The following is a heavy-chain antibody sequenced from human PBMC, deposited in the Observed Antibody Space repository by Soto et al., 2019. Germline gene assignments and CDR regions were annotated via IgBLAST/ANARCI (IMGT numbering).Heavy chain of an antibody. CDR1: GASVNSYY. CDR3: ANRTTVFGLLIPPFDP. V-gene: IGHV4-34*01. D-gene: IGHD3-3*01. J-gene: IGHJ5*02. CDR2: INHTGGT. Sequence: NPXETLSLTGTVSGASVNSYYWNWIRQPPGQGLEWIWGINHTGGTHYNPSLKSRVTMTVDTSKNHFSLTLSSVTAADTAIYYCANRTTVFGLLIPPFDPWGQGTPVTVYS.